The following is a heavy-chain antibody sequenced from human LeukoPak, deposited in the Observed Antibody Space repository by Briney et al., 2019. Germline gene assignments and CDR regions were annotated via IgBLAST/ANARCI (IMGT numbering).Heavy chain of an antibody. Sequence: GESLKISCKGSGYSFTSYWIGWVRQMPGKSLEWMGIIYPGDSETGYSPSFQGQVTISADKSISTAYLQWSSLKASDTAIYYCARRAVAAADYWGQGTLVTVSS. CDR1: GYSFTSYW. CDR3: ARRAVAAADY. D-gene: IGHD6-13*01. CDR2: IYPGDSET. J-gene: IGHJ4*02. V-gene: IGHV5-51*01.